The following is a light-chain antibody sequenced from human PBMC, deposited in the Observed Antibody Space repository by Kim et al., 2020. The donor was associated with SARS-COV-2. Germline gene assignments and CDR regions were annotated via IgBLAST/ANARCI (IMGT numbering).Light chain of an antibody. V-gene: IGKV3-20*01. J-gene: IGKJ2*01. CDR3: QQYGSSPPT. CDR1: QSVSSSY. CDR2: AAS. Sequence: SPGEGATLSCRASQSVSSSYLTWYQQKLGQTPRFLIYAASTRATGAPDRFSGSGSGTDFTLTISRVEPEDFAVYYCQQYGSSPPTFGQGTKLEI.